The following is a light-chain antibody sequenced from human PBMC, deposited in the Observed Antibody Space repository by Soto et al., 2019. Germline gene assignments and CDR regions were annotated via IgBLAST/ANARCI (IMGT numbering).Light chain of an antibody. V-gene: IGKV1-39*01. CDR1: QSIVTY. CDR3: QQSYSTPPWT. J-gene: IGKJ1*01. Sequence: DIQMTQSPSSLSASVGDRVTITCRASQSIVTYLNWYLQKPGKAPKLXIYAASNLQSGVPSRFSGSGSGTDFTLTISSLQPEDFATYFCQQSYSTPPWTLGQGTKVDIK. CDR2: AAS.